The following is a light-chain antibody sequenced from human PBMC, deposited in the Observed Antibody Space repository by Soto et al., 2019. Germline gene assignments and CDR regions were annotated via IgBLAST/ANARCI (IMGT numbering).Light chain of an antibody. CDR2: EVS. CDR1: SSDVGGHNY. V-gene: IGLV2-14*01. CDR3: SSYTSCSTPYV. Sequence: QSALTQPASVSGSPGQSITISCTGTSSDVGGHNYVSWYQQHPGKAPKLMIYEVSNRPSGVSNRFSGSKSGNTASLTISGLQAEDEADYYCSSYTSCSTPYVFGTGTKVTVL. J-gene: IGLJ1*01.